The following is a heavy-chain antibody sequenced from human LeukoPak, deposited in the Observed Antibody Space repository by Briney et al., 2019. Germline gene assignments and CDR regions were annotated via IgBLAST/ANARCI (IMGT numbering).Heavy chain of an antibody. J-gene: IGHJ6*03. D-gene: IGHD6-13*01. V-gene: IGHV4-61*02. CDR3: ARVRVKQQLVPLTETDYYYMDV. CDR2: IYTSGST. Sequence: PSETLSLTCTVSGGSISSGSYYWSWIWQPAGKGLEWIGRIYTSGSTNYNPSLKSRVTISVDTSKNQFSLKLSSVTAADTAVYYCARVRVKQQLVPLTETDYYYMDVWGKGTTVTISS. CDR1: GGSISSGSYY.